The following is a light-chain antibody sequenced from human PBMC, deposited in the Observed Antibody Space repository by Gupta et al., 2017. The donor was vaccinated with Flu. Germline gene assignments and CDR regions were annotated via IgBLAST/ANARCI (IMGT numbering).Light chain of an antibody. CDR2: DVT. V-gene: IGLV2-8*01. CDR3: CPYASPNSYV. J-gene: IGLJ1*01. Sequence: QSALTQPPSASGSPGQSVTISCTGSSSDVVGYDQVSWYQHPPGKAPKLMIYDVTKRPAGVSDRFSGSKSGDTASLTVSGPQEEEEGDYYCCPYASPNSYVFGTGTKVTVL. CDR1: SSDVVGYDQ.